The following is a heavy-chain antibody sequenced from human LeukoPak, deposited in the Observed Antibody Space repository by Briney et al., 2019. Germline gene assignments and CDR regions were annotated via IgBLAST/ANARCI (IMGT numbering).Heavy chain of an antibody. CDR1: GFTFSSYG. V-gene: IGHV3-30*02. D-gene: IGHD3-3*01. Sequence: GGSLRLSCAASGFTFSSYGMHWVRQAPGEGLEWVAFIRYDGSNKYYPDSVKGRFTISRDNSKNTLYLQMNSLRADDTAVYYCARPPNDFWSGYPYYYYYMDVWGKGTTVTVSS. J-gene: IGHJ6*03. CDR2: IRYDGSNK. CDR3: ARPPNDFWSGYPYYYYYMDV.